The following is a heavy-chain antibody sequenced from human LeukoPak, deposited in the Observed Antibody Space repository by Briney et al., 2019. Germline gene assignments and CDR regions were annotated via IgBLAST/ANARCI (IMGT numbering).Heavy chain of an antibody. CDR1: GFTVSSNY. CDR2: ISGSGGST. V-gene: IGHV3-23*01. CDR3: AKEEPRDYGDYVVPDYFDY. D-gene: IGHD4-17*01. J-gene: IGHJ4*02. Sequence: QPGGSLRLSCAAAGFTVSSNYMSWVRQAPGKGLEWVSAISGSGGSTYYADSVKGRFTISRDNSKNTLYLQMNSLRAEDTAVYYCAKEEPRDYGDYVVPDYFDYWGQGTLVTVSS.